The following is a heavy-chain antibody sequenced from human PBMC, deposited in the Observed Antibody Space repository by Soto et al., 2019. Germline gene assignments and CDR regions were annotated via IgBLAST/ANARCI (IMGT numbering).Heavy chain of an antibody. CDR3: ARGWGYYFDY. J-gene: IGHJ4*02. D-gene: IGHD3-16*01. CDR1: GGSISSYY. Sequence: QVQLQESGPGLVKPSETLSLTCTVSGGSISSYYWSWIRQPPGKGLEWIGYIYYSGSTNYNPSLRSRVTISVDTSKNQFSLKLSSVTAADTAVYYCARGWGYYFDYWGQGTLVTVSS. CDR2: IYYSGST. V-gene: IGHV4-59*01.